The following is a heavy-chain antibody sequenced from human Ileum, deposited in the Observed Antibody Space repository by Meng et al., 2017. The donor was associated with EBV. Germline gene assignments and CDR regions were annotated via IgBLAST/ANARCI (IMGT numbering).Heavy chain of an antibody. D-gene: IGHD4-17*01. CDR1: GFRFSSNA. CDR3: AKDLYGFAAMDV. Sequence: EFRVVEPGGGLVQRGGSLRLSCAASGFRFSSNAVNWVRQAPGKGLQWVAGLGSDGSTHHADSVKGRFTVYRDNSANTVYLQMSPLRVEDTAVYYCAKDLYGFAAMDVWGQGTLVTVSS. J-gene: IGHJ6*02. CDR2: LGSDGST. V-gene: IGHV3-23*04.